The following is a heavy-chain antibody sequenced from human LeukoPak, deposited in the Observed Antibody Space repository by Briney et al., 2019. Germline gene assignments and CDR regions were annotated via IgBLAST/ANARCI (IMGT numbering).Heavy chain of an antibody. CDR3: ARHVVEGATTSWFDP. D-gene: IGHD1-26*01. Sequence: GESLKISCKGSGYSFTSYWIGWVRQLPGKGLEWIGIIYPGDSDTRYRTSFQGQVPIPATKSISTAFLQWSSLKASDTAMYYCARHVVEGATTSWFDPWGEGTLVTVSS. J-gene: IGHJ5*02. CDR2: IYPGDSDT. CDR1: GYSFTSYW. V-gene: IGHV5-51*01.